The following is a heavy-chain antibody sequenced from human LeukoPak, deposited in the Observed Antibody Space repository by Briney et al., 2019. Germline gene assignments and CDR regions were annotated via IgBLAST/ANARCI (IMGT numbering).Heavy chain of an antibody. V-gene: IGHV3-30-3*01. CDR3: ARDRDTTVPFDY. D-gene: IGHD4-17*01. CDR2: ISYDGSNK. CDR1: GFTFSSYA. J-gene: IGHJ4*02. Sequence: PGGSLRLSCAASGFTFSSYAMHWVRQAPGKGLEWVAVISYDGSNKYYADSVKGRFTISRDNSKNTLYLQMNSLRAEDTAVYYCARDRDTTVPFDYWGQGTLVTVSS.